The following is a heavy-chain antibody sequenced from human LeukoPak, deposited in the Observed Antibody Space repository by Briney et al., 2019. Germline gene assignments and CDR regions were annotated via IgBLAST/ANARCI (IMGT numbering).Heavy chain of an antibody. J-gene: IGHJ6*03. CDR1: GFTVSSNY. Sequence: PGGSLRLSCAASGFTVSSNYMSWVRQAPGQGLDWVSVIYSGGSTYYADSVKGRFTISRDNSKNTLYLQMNSLRAEDTAVYYCATRYYDFWSGYYTYYYYMDVWGKGTTVTVSS. CDR2: IYSGGST. D-gene: IGHD3-3*01. V-gene: IGHV3-53*01. CDR3: ATRYYDFWSGYYTYYYYMDV.